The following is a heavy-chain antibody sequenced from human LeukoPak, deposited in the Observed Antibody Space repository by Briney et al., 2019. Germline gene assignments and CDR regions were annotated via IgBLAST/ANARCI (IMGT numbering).Heavy chain of an antibody. Sequence: GGSLRLSCAASGFTFSSYSMNWVRQAPGKGLEWVSSISSSSSYIYYADSVKGRFTISRGNAKNSLYLQMNSLRAEDTAVYYCARGLLEDIVLMVYAIDPLSFDYWGQGTLVTVSS. D-gene: IGHD2-8*01. CDR1: GFTFSSYS. J-gene: IGHJ4*02. V-gene: IGHV3-21*01. CDR3: ARGLLEDIVLMVYAIDPLSFDY. CDR2: ISSSSSYI.